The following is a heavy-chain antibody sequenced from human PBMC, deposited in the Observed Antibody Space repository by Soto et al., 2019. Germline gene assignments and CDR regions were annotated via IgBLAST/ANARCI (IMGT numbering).Heavy chain of an antibody. CDR3: AKGFGAFKGFVADPFAAYSFDY. Sequence: GGSLRLSCAASGFSFSDYAMTWVRQAPGKGLEWVSAITNGGGSTYYADSVKGRFTISRDNSKNTLYLQMNSLRAEDTAVYYCAKGFGAFKGFVADPFAAYSFDYWGQGTLVTLAS. J-gene: IGHJ4*02. D-gene: IGHD3-3*01. V-gene: IGHV3-23*01. CDR1: GFSFSDYA. CDR2: ITNGGGST.